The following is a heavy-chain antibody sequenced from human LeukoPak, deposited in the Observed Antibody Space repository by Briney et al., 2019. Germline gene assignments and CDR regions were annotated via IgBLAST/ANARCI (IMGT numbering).Heavy chain of an antibody. CDR1: GGSISSYY. CDR3: ARAKYYYGSGSYGYFDY. V-gene: IGHV4-59*01. D-gene: IGHD3-10*01. CDR2: IYYSGST. Sequence: PETLSLTCTVSGGSISSYYWSWIRQPPGKGLEWIGYIYYSGSTNYNPSLKSRVTISVDTSKNQFSLKLSSVTAADTAVYYCARAKYYYGSGSYGYFDYWGQGTLVTVSS. J-gene: IGHJ4*02.